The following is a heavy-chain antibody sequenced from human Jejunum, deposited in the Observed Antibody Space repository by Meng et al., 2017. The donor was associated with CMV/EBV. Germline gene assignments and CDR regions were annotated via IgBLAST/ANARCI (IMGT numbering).Heavy chain of an antibody. D-gene: IGHD3-3*01. Sequence: KASGYTVSNYGFTWVRRAPGQGREWMGYISPYNDNANYAQKFQGRVTMTRDTSTSTAYMELRSLRADDTAVYYCARVFGVAYFDSWGQGTLVTVSS. CDR3: ARVFGVAYFDS. J-gene: IGHJ4*02. CDR2: ISPYNDNA. CDR1: GYTVSNYG. V-gene: IGHV1-18*01.